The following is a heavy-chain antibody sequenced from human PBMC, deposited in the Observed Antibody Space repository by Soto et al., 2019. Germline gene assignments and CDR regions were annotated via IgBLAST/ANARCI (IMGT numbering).Heavy chain of an antibody. D-gene: IGHD6-13*01. CDR2: ISAYNGNT. J-gene: IGHJ5*02. V-gene: IGHV1-18*04. Sequence: ASVKVSCKASGYTFTSYGISWVRQAPGQGLEWMGWISAYNGNTNYAQKLQGRVTMTTDTSTSTAYMELRSLRSDDTVVYYCARTAAGTFWFDPWGQGTLVTVSS. CDR1: GYTFTSYG. CDR3: ARTAAGTFWFDP.